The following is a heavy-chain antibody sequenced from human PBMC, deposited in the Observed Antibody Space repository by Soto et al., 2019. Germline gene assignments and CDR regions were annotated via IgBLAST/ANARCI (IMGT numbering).Heavy chain of an antibody. CDR1: GGTFSSYA. CDR3: ARRMYSSRKTIQRNFDY. V-gene: IGHV1-69*13. D-gene: IGHD6-13*01. CDR2: IIPIFGTA. Sequence: SVKVSCKASGGTFSSYAISWVRQAPGQGLEWMGGIIPIFGTANYAQKFQGRVTITADESTSTAYMELSSLRSEDTAVYYCARRMYSSRKTIQRNFDYWGQGTLVTVSS. J-gene: IGHJ4*02.